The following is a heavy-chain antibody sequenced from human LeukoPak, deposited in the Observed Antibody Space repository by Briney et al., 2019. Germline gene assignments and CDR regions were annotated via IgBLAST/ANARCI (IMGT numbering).Heavy chain of an antibody. CDR3: AKQGATGYDAFDI. J-gene: IGHJ3*02. V-gene: IGHV3-30*02. Sequence: PGGSLRLSCAASGFTFSYYGMHWVRQAPGKGLEWVAFIRYDGNDKFYAESVKGRFTISRDTSRNTLYLQMNSLRAEDTALYYCAKQGATGYDAFDIWGQGTMVTVSS. CDR2: IRYDGNDK. CDR1: GFTFSYYG. D-gene: IGHD5-12*01.